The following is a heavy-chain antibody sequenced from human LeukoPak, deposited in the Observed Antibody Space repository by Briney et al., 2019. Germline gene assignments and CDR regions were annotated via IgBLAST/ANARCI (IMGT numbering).Heavy chain of an antibody. CDR2: INLYSSGT. CDR1: VYTVTGYY. Sequence: ASVKVSCKASVYTVTGYYIHWVGQAAGHGGEGMGRINLYSSGTNYTQNPQARVTMTSDTSLRTAYIDLSRRMSDDTARVYFAGGGGKLLQHYWGERTLLTVSS. J-gene: IGHJ4*02. D-gene: IGHD1-26*01. V-gene: IGHV1-2*06. CDR3: AGGGGKLLQHY.